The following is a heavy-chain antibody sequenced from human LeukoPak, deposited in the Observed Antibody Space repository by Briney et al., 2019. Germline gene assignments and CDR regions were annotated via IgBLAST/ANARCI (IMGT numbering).Heavy chain of an antibody. J-gene: IGHJ4*02. CDR1: GFTFSSYG. CDR2: ISYDGSNK. CDR3: VRSPSFDY. V-gene: IGHV3-30*03. Sequence: GGSLRLSCAASGFTFSSYGMHWVRQAPGKGLEWVAVISYDGSNKYYADSVRGRFTISRDNSKNTLYLQMNSLRAEDTAVYYCVRSPSFDYWGQGTLVTVSS.